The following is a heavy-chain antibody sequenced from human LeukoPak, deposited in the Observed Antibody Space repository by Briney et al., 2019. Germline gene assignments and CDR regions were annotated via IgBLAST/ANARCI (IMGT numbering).Heavy chain of an antibody. CDR1: GGSISSYY. V-gene: IGHV4-59*01. J-gene: IGHJ4*02. Sequence: PSETLSLTCTVSGGSISSYYWSWIRQPPGKGLEWIGYIYYSGSTNYNPSLKSRVTISVDTSKNQFSLKLSSVTAADTAVYYCARGAPAHPSRIAALSVWGQGTLVTVSS. D-gene: IGHD6-6*01. CDR2: IYYSGST. CDR3: ARGAPAHPSRIAALSV.